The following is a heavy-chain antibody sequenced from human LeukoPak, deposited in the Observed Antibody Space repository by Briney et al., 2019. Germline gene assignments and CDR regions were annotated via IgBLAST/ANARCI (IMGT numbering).Heavy chain of an antibody. Sequence: GGSLRLSCAASGFTFADYAMHWVRQAPGKGLEWVSGISWNSGSIGYADSVKGRFTISRDNAKNSLYLQMNSLRAEDTALYYCAKDPGGAVSVWFDPWGQGTLVTVSS. D-gene: IGHD5/OR15-5a*01. CDR1: GFTFADYA. CDR3: AKDPGGAVSVWFDP. J-gene: IGHJ5*02. CDR2: ISWNSGSI. V-gene: IGHV3-9*01.